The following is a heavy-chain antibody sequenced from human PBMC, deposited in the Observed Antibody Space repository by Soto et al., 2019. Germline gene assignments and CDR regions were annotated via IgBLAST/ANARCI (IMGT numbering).Heavy chain of an antibody. V-gene: IGHV3-49*03. Sequence: GGSLRLSCTASGFTFGDYAMSWFRQAPGKGLEWVGFIRSKAYGGTTEYAASVKGRFTISRDDSKSIAYLQMNSLKTEDTAVYYCTREGEGNYYYYYGMDVWGQGTTVTVSS. CDR3: TREGEGNYYYYYGMDV. D-gene: IGHD2-21*01. CDR1: GFTFGDYA. CDR2: IRSKAYGGTT. J-gene: IGHJ6*02.